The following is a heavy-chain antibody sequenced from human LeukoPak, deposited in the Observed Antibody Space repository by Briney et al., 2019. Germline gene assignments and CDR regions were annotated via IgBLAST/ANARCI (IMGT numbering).Heavy chain of an antibody. CDR3: ARDGVHPPLRAGGDYFDY. CDR1: EFTFSDYY. CDR2: ISSSGSAI. Sequence: KPGGSLRLSCAASEFTFSDYYMSWIRQAPGKGLEWVSYISSSGSAIYYADSVKGRFTISRDNAQNSLYLQMNSLRAEGTAVYYCARDGVHPPLRAGGDYFDYWGQGTLVTVSS. D-gene: IGHD3-16*01. V-gene: IGHV3-11*04. J-gene: IGHJ4*02.